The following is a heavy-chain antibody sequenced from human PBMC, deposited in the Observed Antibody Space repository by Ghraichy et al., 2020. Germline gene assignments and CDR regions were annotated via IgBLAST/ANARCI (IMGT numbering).Heavy chain of an antibody. D-gene: IGHD2-15*01. CDR1: GFTFSSYW. CDR3: ARYCSGGTCYSQEAPFPY. J-gene: IGHJ4*02. V-gene: IGHV3-7*01. Sequence: GGSLRLSCAASGFTFSSYWMSWVRQAPAKGLEWVANIKYDESEKYYVDSVKGRFTISRDNTKNSVYLEMNSLRVEDTAVYYCARYCSGGTCYSQEAPFPYWGKGTLVTVSS. CDR2: IKYDESEK.